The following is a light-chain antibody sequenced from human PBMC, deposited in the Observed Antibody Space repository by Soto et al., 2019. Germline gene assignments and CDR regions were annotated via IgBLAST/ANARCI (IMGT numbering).Light chain of an antibody. CDR1: QSISSRH. CDR3: QQFGASPRT. V-gene: IGKV3-20*01. Sequence: EIVLTQSPGTLSLSPGERATLSCKASQSISSRHLAWYQQTPGQAPRLIIYATSSRATGIPDRFSGSGSGTDFTLSISRLEHEDSEVYFCQQFGASPRTFGQGTKVEIK. J-gene: IGKJ1*01. CDR2: ATS.